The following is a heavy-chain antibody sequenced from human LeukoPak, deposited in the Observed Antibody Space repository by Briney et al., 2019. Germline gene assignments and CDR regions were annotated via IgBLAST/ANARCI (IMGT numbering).Heavy chain of an antibody. Sequence: PGGSLRLSCAASRFTFSSYGMSWVRQSPGKGLEWVAGVSGGGATTYYADSVKGRFTISRDSSKNTLFLHMNTLRAEDTAIYYCAKDRTVGASYWYFDLWGRGTLVTVSS. CDR3: AKDRTVGASYWYFDL. D-gene: IGHD1-26*01. CDR1: RFTFSSYG. J-gene: IGHJ2*01. V-gene: IGHV3-23*01. CDR2: VSGGGATT.